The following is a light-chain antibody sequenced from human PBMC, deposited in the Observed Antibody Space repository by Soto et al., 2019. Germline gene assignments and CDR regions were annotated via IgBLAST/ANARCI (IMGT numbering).Light chain of an antibody. V-gene: IGLV2-14*01. J-gene: IGLJ1*01. CDR3: SSYTSSSTDV. CDR2: EVS. CDR1: SSDVGGYND. Sequence: QSALTQPASVSGSPGQSITISCTGTSSDVGGYNDVSWYQQHPGKAPKLMIYEVSNRPSGLSNRFSGSKSGNTASLTISGLQAEDEADYYCSSYTSSSTDVFGTGTKVTVL.